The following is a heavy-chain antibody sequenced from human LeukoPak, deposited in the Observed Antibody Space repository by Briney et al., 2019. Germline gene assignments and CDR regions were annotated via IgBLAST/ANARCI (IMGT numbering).Heavy chain of an antibody. CDR1: GFTFSNYG. D-gene: IGHD1-26*01. J-gene: IGHJ3*01. V-gene: IGHV3-23*01. CDR2: ISVSGRST. CDR3: ARHQWVPAFDV. Sequence: GGSLRLSCAASGFTFSNYGMSWVRQAPGKGLEWVSGISVSGRSTYYADSVKGRFTISRDNSKSTLYLQMNSLRAEDTAVYYCARHQWVPAFDVWGQGTMVTVSS.